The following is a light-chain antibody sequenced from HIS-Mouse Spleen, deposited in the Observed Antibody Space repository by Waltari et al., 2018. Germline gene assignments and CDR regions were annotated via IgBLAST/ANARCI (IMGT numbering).Light chain of an antibody. J-gene: IGLJ1*01. Sequence: QSALTQPPSASGSPGQSVPISCTGTSSHVGGYNYVPWYPPHPGKAPKLMIYEVSKRPSGVPDRFSGYKSGNKASLTVSGLQAEDEADYYCSSYAGSNNYVFGTGTKVTVL. CDR3: SSYAGSNNYV. V-gene: IGLV2-8*01. CDR1: SSHVGGYNY. CDR2: EVS.